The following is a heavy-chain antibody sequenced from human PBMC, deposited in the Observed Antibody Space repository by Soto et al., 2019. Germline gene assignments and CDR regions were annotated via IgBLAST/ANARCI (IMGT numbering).Heavy chain of an antibody. V-gene: IGHV4-59*12. CDR1: GGSISSYY. Sequence: SETLSLTCTVSGGSISSYYWFWIRQSPGRGLEWIGYVYYSGRTNYNPSLESRVTISVDASENQFSLKLNSVTAADTAVYYCARGARFGDRRYMDVWGKGTTVTVSS. D-gene: IGHD3-10*01. CDR2: VYYSGRT. CDR3: ARGARFGDRRYMDV. J-gene: IGHJ6*03.